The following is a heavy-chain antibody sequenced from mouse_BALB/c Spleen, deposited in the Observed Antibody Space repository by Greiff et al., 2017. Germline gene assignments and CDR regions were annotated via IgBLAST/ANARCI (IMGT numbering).Heavy chain of an antibody. CDR3: TRSPLSTMITLYAMDY. Sequence: QVQLQQSGPELVKPGASVKISCKASGYTFTDYNMHWVKQRPGQGLEWIGVIDPSDSYTSYNQKFKGKATLTVDTSSSTAYMQLSSLTSEDSAVYYCTRSPLSTMITLYAMDYWGQGTSVTVSS. J-gene: IGHJ4*01. D-gene: IGHD2-4*01. V-gene: IGHV1S127*01. CDR1: GYTFTDYN. CDR2: IDPSDSYT.